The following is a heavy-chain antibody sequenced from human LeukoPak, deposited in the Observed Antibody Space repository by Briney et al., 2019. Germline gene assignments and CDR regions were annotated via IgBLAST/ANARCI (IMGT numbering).Heavy chain of an antibody. Sequence: GESLKISCKASGYTFTHQWIGWVRQKSGSGLEWMGIIYPRDSDTSYSPSFQGHVTISADTSINPAYLEWSRLEASDTAIYYLARLSALIGAFGGRETRVSVSS. CDR1: GYTFTHQW. D-gene: IGHD3-16*01. CDR2: IYPRDSDT. V-gene: IGHV5-51*01. CDR3: ARLSALIGAF. J-gene: IGHJ4*02.